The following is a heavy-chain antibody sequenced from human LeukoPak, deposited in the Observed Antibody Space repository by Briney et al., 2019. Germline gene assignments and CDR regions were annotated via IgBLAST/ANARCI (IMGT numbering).Heavy chain of an antibody. J-gene: IGHJ4*02. Sequence: GASVKVSCKVSGYTLTELSMHWVRQAPGKGLEWMGGFDPEDGETIYAQKFQGRVTMTRNTSISTAYMELSSLRSEDTAVYYCARVPYCSSTSCMLLADYWGQGTLVTVSS. V-gene: IGHV1-24*01. D-gene: IGHD2-2*01. CDR1: GYTLTELS. CDR3: ARVPYCSSTSCMLLADY. CDR2: FDPEDGET.